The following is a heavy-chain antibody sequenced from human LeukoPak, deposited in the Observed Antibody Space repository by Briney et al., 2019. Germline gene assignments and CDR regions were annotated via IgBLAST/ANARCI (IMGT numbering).Heavy chain of an antibody. CDR2: IYYSGRT. V-gene: IGHV4-30-4*01. Sequence: ASETLSLTCTVSGGSISSGDYYWSWIRQPPGKGLEWIGYIYYSGRTYYNPSLKSRVTISVDTSKNHFSLKLPSVTAADTAVYYCASRDYYGSGSYQYWGQGTLVTVSS. CDR1: GGSISSGDYY. D-gene: IGHD3-10*01. J-gene: IGHJ4*02. CDR3: ASRDYYGSGSYQY.